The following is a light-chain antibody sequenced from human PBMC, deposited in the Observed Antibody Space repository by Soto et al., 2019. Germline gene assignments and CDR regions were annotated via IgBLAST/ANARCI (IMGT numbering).Light chain of an antibody. CDR1: SSDVGSYNL. CDR3: CSYAGSHVV. Sequence: QSVLTQPASVSGSPGHSITISCTGTSSDVGSYNLVSWYQQHPGKAPKLMIYEGSKRPSGVSNRFSGSKSGNTASLTISGLQAEDEADYYCCSYAGSHVVFGGGTKVTVL. CDR2: EGS. J-gene: IGLJ2*01. V-gene: IGLV2-23*01.